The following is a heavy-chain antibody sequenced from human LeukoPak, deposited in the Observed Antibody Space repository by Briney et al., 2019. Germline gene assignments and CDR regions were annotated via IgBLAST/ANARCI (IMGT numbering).Heavy chain of an antibody. CDR2: VSYSSSTI. J-gene: IGHJ4*02. CDR3: ARDAHIVRGVNPLDY. D-gene: IGHD3-10*01. CDR1: GFTFSSYS. Sequence: PGGSLRLSCAASGFTFSSYSMNWVRQAPGKGLEWTSYVSYSSSTIYYADSVKGRFTISRDNAKNSLYLQMNSLRDEDTAVYYCARDAHIVRGVNPLDYWGQGTLVTVSS. V-gene: IGHV3-48*02.